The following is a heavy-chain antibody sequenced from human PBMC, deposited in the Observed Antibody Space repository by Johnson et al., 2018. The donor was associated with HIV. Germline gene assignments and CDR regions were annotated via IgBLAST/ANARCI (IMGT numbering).Heavy chain of an antibody. D-gene: IGHD3-22*01. CDR3: AKLPYYYDSSGPLRGAFDI. CDR2: IRYDGSNK. Sequence: VQLVESGGGVVQPGRSLRLSCAASGFTFSSYGMHWVRQAPGKGLEWVAFIRYDGSNKYYADSVKGRFTISRDNSKNTLYLQMNSLRAEDTAVYYCAKLPYYYDSSGPLRGAFDIWGQGTMVTVSS. J-gene: IGHJ3*02. CDR1: GFTFSSYG. V-gene: IGHV3-30*02.